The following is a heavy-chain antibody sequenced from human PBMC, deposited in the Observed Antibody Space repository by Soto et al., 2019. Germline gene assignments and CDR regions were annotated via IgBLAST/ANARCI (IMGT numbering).Heavy chain of an antibody. J-gene: IGHJ6*01. D-gene: IGHD6-13*01. V-gene: IGHV3-30-3*01. Sequence: PGGSLRLSCAVSGFTFSSYPMHWVRQAPGKGLEWVTGISYDGSNKYYADSVKGRFTISRDNSKNTLFLQMNSLRVEDTAVYYCVRDIAEAGSPLYYYYYYGMDVWGQGTTVTVSS. CDR3: VRDIAEAGSPLYYYYYYGMDV. CDR1: GFTFSSYP. CDR2: ISYDGSNK.